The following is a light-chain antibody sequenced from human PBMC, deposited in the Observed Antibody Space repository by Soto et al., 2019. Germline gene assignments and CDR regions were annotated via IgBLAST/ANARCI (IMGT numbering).Light chain of an antibody. V-gene: IGKV1-5*01. Sequence: GDRVTITCRASQSIGRWLAWYQQKPGKAPKLLIYDASSLESGVPSRFSGSGSGTEFTLTISSLQPDDFALYYCQQYINWPLTFGGGTKV. CDR3: QQYINWPLT. CDR1: QSIGRW. J-gene: IGKJ4*01. CDR2: DAS.